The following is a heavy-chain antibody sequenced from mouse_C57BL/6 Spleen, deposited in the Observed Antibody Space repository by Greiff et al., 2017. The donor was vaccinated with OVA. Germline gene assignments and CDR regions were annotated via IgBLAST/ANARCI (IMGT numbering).Heavy chain of an antibody. J-gene: IGHJ2*01. Sequence: QVQLQQSGAELVRPGASVTLSCKASGYTFTDYEMHWVKQTPVHGLEWIGAIDPETGGTAYNQKFKGKAILTADKSSSTAYMELRSLTSEDSAVYYCTRPFITTVVATDYWGQGTTLTGSS. CDR1: GYTFTDYE. D-gene: IGHD1-1*01. V-gene: IGHV1-15*01. CDR3: TRPFITTVVATDY. CDR2: IDPETGGT.